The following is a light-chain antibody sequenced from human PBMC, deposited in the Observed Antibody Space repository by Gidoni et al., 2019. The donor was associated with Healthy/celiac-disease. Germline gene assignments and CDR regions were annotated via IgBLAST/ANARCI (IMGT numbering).Light chain of an antibody. V-gene: IGLV2-14*01. CDR1: SSDVGGYNY. CDR3: SSYTSSSSPYV. J-gene: IGLJ1*01. Sequence: QSALTQPASVSGSPGQSIIISCTGTSSDVGGYNYVSWYQQHPGKAPKLMIYEVSNRPSGVSNRFSGSKSGNTASLTISGLQAEDESDYYCSSYTSSSSPYVFGTGTKVTV. CDR2: EVS.